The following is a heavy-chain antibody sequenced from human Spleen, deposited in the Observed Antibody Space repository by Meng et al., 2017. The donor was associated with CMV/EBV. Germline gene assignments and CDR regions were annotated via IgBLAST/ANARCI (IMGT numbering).Heavy chain of an antibody. CDR3: ARIERRRILKYCGSDCSTTDY. D-gene: IGHD2-21*02. J-gene: IGHJ4*02. CDR1: SRRW. V-gene: IGHV4-4*02. Sequence: SRRWWTGVRKVQGKGMEWIGEIYQSESTNYNPSHKSRVTISVDKFKNQFSLKLGSVTAADTAVYYCARIERRRILKYCGSDCSTTDYWGQGTLVTVSS. CDR2: IYQSEST.